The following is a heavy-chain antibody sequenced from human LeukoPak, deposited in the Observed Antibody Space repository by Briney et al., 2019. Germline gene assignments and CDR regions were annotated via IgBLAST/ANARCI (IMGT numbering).Heavy chain of an antibody. V-gene: IGHV1-18*03. CDR2: ISAYNGNT. J-gene: IGHJ4*02. CDR3: ARASGRTYSSSWQSPLDY. Sequence: ASVKVSCKASGYTFTSYGISWVRQAPGQGLEWMGWISAYNGNTNYAQKLQGRVTMTTDTSTSTAYMELSSLRSEDMAVYYCARASGRTYSSSWQSPLDYWGQGTLVTVSS. CDR1: GYTFTSYG. D-gene: IGHD6-13*01.